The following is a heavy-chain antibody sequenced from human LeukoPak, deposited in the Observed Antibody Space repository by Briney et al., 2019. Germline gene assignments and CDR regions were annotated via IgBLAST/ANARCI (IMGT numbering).Heavy chain of an antibody. Sequence: GGSQRLSCAASGFTFSSYSMNWVRQAPGKGLEWVSSISSSSSYIYYADSVKGRFTISRDNAKNSLYLQMNSLRAEDTAVYYCARDVCSGGSCYGRWGQGTLVTVSS. D-gene: IGHD2-15*01. CDR1: GFTFSSYS. CDR3: ARDVCSGGSCYGR. CDR2: ISSSSSYI. V-gene: IGHV3-21*01. J-gene: IGHJ4*02.